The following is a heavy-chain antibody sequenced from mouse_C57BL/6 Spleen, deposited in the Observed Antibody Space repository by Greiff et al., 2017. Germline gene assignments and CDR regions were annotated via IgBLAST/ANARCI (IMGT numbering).Heavy chain of an antibody. V-gene: IGHV5-6*01. CDR3: ARSGNYVPYYYAMDY. CDR2: ISSGGSYT. J-gene: IGHJ4*01. D-gene: IGHD2-1*01. Sequence: EVQGVESGGDLVKPGGSLKLSCAASGFTFSSYGMSWVRQTPDKRLEWVATISSGGSYTYYPDSVKGRFTISRDHAKNTLYLQMSSLKSEDTAMYYCARSGNYVPYYYAMDYWGQGTSVTVSS. CDR1: GFTFSSYG.